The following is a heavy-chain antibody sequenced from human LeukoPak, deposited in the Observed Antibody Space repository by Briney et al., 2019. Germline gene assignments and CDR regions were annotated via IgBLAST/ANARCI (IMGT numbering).Heavy chain of an antibody. CDR2: MYTNGSM. V-gene: IGHV4-4*07. CDR1: GGSISSYY. CDR3: ARDYGDYVFAFDI. Sequence: SETLSLTCTVSGGSISSYYWSWIRQPAGKGLEWIGRMYTNGSMKKLSLKSRVTMSLDTSKNQFSLKLSSVTAADTAVYYCARDYGDYVFAFDIWGQGTMVTDSS. D-gene: IGHD4-17*01. J-gene: IGHJ3*02.